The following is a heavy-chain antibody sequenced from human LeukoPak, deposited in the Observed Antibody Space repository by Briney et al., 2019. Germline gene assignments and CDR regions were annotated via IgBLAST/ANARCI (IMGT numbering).Heavy chain of an antibody. CDR1: GFTFSSYA. Sequence: GGSLRLSCAASGFTFSSYAMSWVRQAPGKGLEWVSAISGSGGSTYYADSVKGRFTISRDNSKNTLYLQMNSLRAEDTAVYYCAKDLLQYCSGGSCDDYRGQGTLVTVSS. CDR3: AKDLLQYCSGGSCDDY. D-gene: IGHD2-15*01. J-gene: IGHJ4*02. V-gene: IGHV3-23*01. CDR2: ISGSGGST.